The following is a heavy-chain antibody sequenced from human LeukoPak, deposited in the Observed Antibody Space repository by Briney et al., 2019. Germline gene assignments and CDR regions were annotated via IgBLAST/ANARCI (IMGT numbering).Heavy chain of an antibody. Sequence: GGSLRLSCAASGFTVSSNYMSWVRQAPGKGLEWVSVIYSGGSTYYADSAKGRFTISRDNSKNTLYLQMNSLRAEGTAVYYCARRPKYSSGWQFDYWGQGTLVTVSS. V-gene: IGHV3-53*01. CDR3: ARRPKYSSGWQFDY. J-gene: IGHJ4*02. CDR1: GFTVSSNY. D-gene: IGHD6-19*01. CDR2: IYSGGST.